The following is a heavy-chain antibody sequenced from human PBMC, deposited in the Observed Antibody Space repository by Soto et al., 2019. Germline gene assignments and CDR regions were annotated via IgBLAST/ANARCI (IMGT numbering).Heavy chain of an antibody. J-gene: IGHJ5*02. V-gene: IGHV3-74*01. CDR3: VRDGHCVTTCGYWNWFVP. D-gene: IGHD6-25*01. CDR2: INSDASYT. Sequence: EVQLLESGGGLVQPGGSLRLSCAASGFTFSTYWMHWVRQVPGKGLEWVSRINSDASYTYYADSVKGRFTISRDNVKNTRQWEKNTPRSEDTTVDYWVRDGHCVTTCGYWNWFVPGGEGTLVTVSS. CDR1: GFTFSTYW.